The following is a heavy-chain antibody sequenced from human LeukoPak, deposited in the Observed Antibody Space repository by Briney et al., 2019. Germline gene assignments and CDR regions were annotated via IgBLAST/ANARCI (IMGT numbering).Heavy chain of an antibody. CDR3: ARTVVDAFDI. V-gene: IGHV4-39*01. Sequence: SQTLSLTCTVSGGSISSSSYYWGWIRQPPGKGLEWIGSIYYSGSTYYNPSLKSRVTISVDTSKNQFSLKLSSVTAADTAVYYCARTVVDAFDIWGQGTMVTVSS. J-gene: IGHJ3*02. D-gene: IGHD4-23*01. CDR1: GGSISSSSYY. CDR2: IYYSGST.